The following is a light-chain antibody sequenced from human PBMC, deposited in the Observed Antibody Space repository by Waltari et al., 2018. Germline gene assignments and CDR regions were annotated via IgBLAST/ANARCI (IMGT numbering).Light chain of an antibody. CDR1: QGISTY. V-gene: IGKV1-9*01. Sequence: DIQLTQSPSFLSASVRDRVTITCRASQGISTYLAWYQQKPGKAPKLLIYAASTLQSDIPSSFSGSGSGTEFTLTISSLQPEDFATYYCLHLNNFPLSFGGGTKVELK. CDR3: LHLNNFPLS. CDR2: AAS. J-gene: IGKJ4*01.